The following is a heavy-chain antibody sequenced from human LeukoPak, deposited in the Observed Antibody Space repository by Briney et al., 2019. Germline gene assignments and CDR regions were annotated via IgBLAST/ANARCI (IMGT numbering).Heavy chain of an antibody. CDR1: GFTFSFYN. V-gene: IGHV3-21*01. D-gene: IGHD2-15*01. Sequence: AGGSLRLSCAASGFTFSFYNMNWVRQAPGKGLEWVSSISGSSSYIYYADSVKGRFTISRDNAKNSLYLQMNSLRAEDTAVYYCAKARCSGGDCYSRNDYFDYWGQGSLVTVSS. CDR3: AKARCSGGDCYSRNDYFDY. J-gene: IGHJ4*02. CDR2: ISGSSSYI.